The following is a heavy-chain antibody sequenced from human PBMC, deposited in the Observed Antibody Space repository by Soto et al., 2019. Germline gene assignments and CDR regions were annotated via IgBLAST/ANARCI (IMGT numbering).Heavy chain of an antibody. CDR1: GYRFISYW. CDR3: ARRSAAGTDDY. Sequence: PGESLKISCQGSGYRFISYWIAWVRQMPGKGLEWMGIIYPDDSDTRYSPSFQGQVTISADKSISTAYLQWSSLEASDTAMYYCARRSAAGTDDYWGQGTLVTVSS. CDR2: IYPDDSDT. J-gene: IGHJ4*02. V-gene: IGHV5-51*01. D-gene: IGHD6-19*01.